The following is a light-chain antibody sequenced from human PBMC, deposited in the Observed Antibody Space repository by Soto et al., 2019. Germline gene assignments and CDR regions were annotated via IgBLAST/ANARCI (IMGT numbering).Light chain of an antibody. J-gene: IGKJ3*01. Sequence: EIVLTQSPGTLSLSPGERVTLSCRASQNVYINSLAWYQQKPGQTPRLLIYGASTRAAAVPDRCSGSGSGTDFALSIDGLEPEDFAIYYCQQYGVSPLTFCPGTRVD. V-gene: IGKV3-20*01. CDR3: QQYGVSPLT. CDR2: GAS. CDR1: QNVYINS.